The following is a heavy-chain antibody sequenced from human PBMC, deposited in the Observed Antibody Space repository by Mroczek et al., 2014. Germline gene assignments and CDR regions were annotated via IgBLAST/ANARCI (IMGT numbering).Heavy chain of an antibody. V-gene: IGHV1-69*02. CDR1: GGTFSSYT. Sequence: VQLVQSGAEVKKPGSSVKVSCKASGGTFSSYTISWVRQAPGQGLEWMGRIIPILGIANYAQKFQGRVTITADKSTSTAYMELSSLRSEDTAVYYCARLGRDGYCSSTSCYTKASYYGMDVWGQGTTVTVSS. D-gene: IGHD2-2*02. CDR2: IIPILGIA. CDR3: ARLGRDGYCSSTSCYTKASYYGMDV. J-gene: IGHJ6*02.